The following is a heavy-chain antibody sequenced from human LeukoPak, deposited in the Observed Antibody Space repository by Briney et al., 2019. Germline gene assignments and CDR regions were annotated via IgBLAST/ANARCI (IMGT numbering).Heavy chain of an antibody. D-gene: IGHD1-26*01. J-gene: IGHJ3*02. Sequence: GESLKISCKGSGYSFTSYWISWVRQMPGKGLEWMGRIGPSDSYTNYSPSFQGHVTISADKSISTAYLQWSSLKASDTAMYYCAMVVGATDMDDAFDIWGQGTMVTVSS. V-gene: IGHV5-10-1*01. CDR1: GYSFTSYW. CDR3: AMVVGATDMDDAFDI. CDR2: IGPSDSYT.